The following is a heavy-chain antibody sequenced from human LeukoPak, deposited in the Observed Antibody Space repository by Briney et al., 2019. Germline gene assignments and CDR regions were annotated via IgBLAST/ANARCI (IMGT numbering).Heavy chain of an antibody. CDR3: AREGSMVRGVILPLNWFDP. Sequence: GGSLRLSCAASGFTFSSYSMNWVRQAPGKGLEWVSSISSSSSYIYYADSVKGRFTISRDNSKNTLYLQMNSLRAEDTAVYYCAREGSMVRGVILPLNWFDPWGQGTLVTVSS. D-gene: IGHD3-10*01. J-gene: IGHJ5*02. V-gene: IGHV3-21*01. CDR2: ISSSSSYI. CDR1: GFTFSSYS.